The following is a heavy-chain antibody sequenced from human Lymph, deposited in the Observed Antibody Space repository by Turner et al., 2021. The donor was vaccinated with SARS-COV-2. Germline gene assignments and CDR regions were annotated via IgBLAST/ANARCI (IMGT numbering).Heavy chain of an antibody. V-gene: IGHV1-69*10. J-gene: IGHJ5*02. CDR1: GGTFSSYA. CDR3: ARDSPYCSSTSCYDP. Sequence: QVQLVQSGAAVKKPGSSVKVSCKASGGTFSSYAITWVRQAPGQGLEWMGGIIPSLAIANYAQKFQGRVTITADKSTSTAYMELSSLRSEDTAVYYCARDSPYCSSTSCYDPWGQGTLVTVSS. CDR2: IIPSLAIA. D-gene: IGHD2-2*01.